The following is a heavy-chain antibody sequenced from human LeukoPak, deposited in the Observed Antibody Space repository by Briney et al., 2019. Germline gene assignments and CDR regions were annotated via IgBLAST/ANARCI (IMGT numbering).Heavy chain of an antibody. Sequence: GGSLRLSCVASGFTFSSYAMSWVRQAPGKGVEWVSAISGSGGRTYYADSVKGRFTISRDNSKNTLYLQMNSLRAEDTAVYYCAKRRCSSTSCYSLDYWGQGTLVTVSS. CDR2: ISGSGGRT. D-gene: IGHD2-2*01. J-gene: IGHJ4*02. CDR3: AKRRCSSTSCYSLDY. CDR1: GFTFSSYA. V-gene: IGHV3-23*01.